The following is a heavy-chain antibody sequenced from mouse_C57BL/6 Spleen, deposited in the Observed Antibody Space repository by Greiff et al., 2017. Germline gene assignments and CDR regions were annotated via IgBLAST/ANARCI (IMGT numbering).Heavy chain of an antibody. CDR2: INPNNGGT. CDR1: GYTFTDYY. D-gene: IGHD1-1*01. CDR3: ARYETTVVATYYAMDY. J-gene: IGHJ4*01. Sequence: EVQLQQSGPELVKPGASVKISCKASGYTFTDYYMNWVKQSHGKSLEWIGDINPNNGGTSYNQKFKGKATLTVDKSSSTAYMELRSLTSEDSAVYYCARYETTVVATYYAMDYWGQGTSVTVSS. V-gene: IGHV1-26*01.